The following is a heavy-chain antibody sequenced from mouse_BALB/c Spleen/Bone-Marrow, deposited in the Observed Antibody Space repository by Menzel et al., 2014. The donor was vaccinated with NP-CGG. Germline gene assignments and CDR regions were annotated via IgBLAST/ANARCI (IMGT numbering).Heavy chain of an antibody. D-gene: IGHD1-1*01. CDR2: IWAGGST. CDR1: EFSLTSYG. CDR3: ARGGSSRAWFAY. Sequence: QVQLKQSGPGLVAPSQSLSITCTVSEFSLTSYGVHWVRQPPGKGLEWLGVIWAGGSTNYNSAFMSRLSISKDNSKSQVFLKMNSLQTDDTAMYYCARGGSSRAWFAYWGQGTLVTVSA. J-gene: IGHJ3*01. V-gene: IGHV2-9*02.